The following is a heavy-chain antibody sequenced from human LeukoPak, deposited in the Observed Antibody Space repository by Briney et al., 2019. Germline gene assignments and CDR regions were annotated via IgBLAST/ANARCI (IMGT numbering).Heavy chain of an antibody. Sequence: GGSLRLSCAASGFTFSSYGMHWVRQAPGKGLEWVAFIRYDGSSKYYADSVKGRFTISRDNSKNTLYLQMNSLRAEDTAVYYCAKEKSGSYPYFDYWGQGTLVTVSS. J-gene: IGHJ4*02. D-gene: IGHD1-26*01. CDR1: GFTFSSYG. CDR3: AKEKSGSYPYFDY. CDR2: IRYDGSSK. V-gene: IGHV3-30*02.